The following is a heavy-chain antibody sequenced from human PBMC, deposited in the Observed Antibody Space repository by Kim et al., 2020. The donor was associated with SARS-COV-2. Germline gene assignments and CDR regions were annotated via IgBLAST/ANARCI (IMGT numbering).Heavy chain of an antibody. J-gene: IGHJ4*02. V-gene: IGHV1-69*01. CDR3: ARAVDSSSYPPDY. D-gene: IGHD3-22*01. Sequence: CAQKYQGRVTITADESTGTAYLGLSSLRPEDTAVYYCARAVDSSSYPPDYWGQGTLVTVSS.